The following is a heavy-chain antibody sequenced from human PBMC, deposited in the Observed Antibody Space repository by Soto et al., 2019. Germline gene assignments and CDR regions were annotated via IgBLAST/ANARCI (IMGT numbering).Heavy chain of an antibody. CDR2: IIPIFATA. CDR3: ARDLSNPSPYYYYGMDV. J-gene: IGHJ6*02. Sequence: GASVRVSCKASGGTFSSYAISWVRQPPGQGLEWMGGIIPIFATANYAQKSQGRLTITADESTSTAYMELSSLRSEDTAVYYCARDLSNPSPYYYYGMDVWGQGTTFTVSS. V-gene: IGHV1-69*13. CDR1: GGTFSSYA.